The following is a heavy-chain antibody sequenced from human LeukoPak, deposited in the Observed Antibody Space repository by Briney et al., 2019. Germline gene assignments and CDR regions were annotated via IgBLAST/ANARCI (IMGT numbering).Heavy chain of an antibody. V-gene: IGHV3-15*01. Sequence: GGSLRLSCAASGFTFSNAWMSWVRQAPGRGLEWVGRIKSKTDGGTTDYAAPVKGRFTISRDDSKNTLYLQMNSRKTEDTAVYYCTTDSGSIVVVPAAIRDGSYPRDAFDIWGQGTMVTVSS. CDR2: IKSKTDGGTT. CDR1: GFTFSNAW. D-gene: IGHD2-2*02. J-gene: IGHJ3*02. CDR3: TTDSGSIVVVPAAIRDGSYPRDAFDI.